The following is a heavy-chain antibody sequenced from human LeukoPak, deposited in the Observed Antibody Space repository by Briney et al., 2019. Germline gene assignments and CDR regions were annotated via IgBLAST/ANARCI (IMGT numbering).Heavy chain of an antibody. V-gene: IGHV4-39*01. CDR3: ARPYGSGSYYSPFDY. J-gene: IGHJ4*02. CDR2: MYYSGST. Sequence: PSETLSLTCTVSGGSINTGSYYWGWIRQPPGTGLEWIGSMYYSGSTYYNPSLKSRVPISVDTSKNQFSLKLSSVTAADTAVYYCARPYGSGSYYSPFDYWGQGTLVTVSS. D-gene: IGHD3-10*01. CDR1: GGSINTGSYY.